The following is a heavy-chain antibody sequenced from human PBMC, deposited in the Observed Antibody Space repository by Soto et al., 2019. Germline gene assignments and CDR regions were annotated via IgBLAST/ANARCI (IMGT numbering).Heavy chain of an antibody. Sequence: QITLKESGPTLVKPTQTLTLTCTFSGFSLSTSGAGVGWILQPPGKALEWLALIYWDDDKRYSPSLKSRLSITKDTSKNQVVLTMTNMDPVDTATYYCAHRPSYCSGGSCYSGFDYWGQGTLVTVSS. CDR3: AHRPSYCSGGSCYSGFDY. CDR1: GFSLSTSGAG. CDR2: IYWDDDK. V-gene: IGHV2-5*02. J-gene: IGHJ4*02. D-gene: IGHD2-15*01.